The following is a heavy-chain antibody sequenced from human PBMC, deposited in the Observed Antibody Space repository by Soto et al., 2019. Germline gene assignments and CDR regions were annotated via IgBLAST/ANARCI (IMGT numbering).Heavy chain of an antibody. V-gene: IGHV1-69*06. Sequence: QVQLVQSGAEVKKPGSSVKVSCKASGGTFSSYAISWVRQAPGQGLEWMGGIIPIFGTANYAQKFQGRVTVTADKSTSTAYMELSSLRSEDTAVYYCARVPGRSSTRAYYDGMDVGGQGTTVTVSS. D-gene: IGHD2-2*01. CDR3: ARVPGRSSTRAYYDGMDV. J-gene: IGHJ6*02. CDR2: IIPIFGTA. CDR1: GGTFSSYA.